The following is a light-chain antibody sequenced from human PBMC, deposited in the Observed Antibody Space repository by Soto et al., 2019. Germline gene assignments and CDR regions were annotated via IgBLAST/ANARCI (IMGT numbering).Light chain of an antibody. J-gene: IGLJ1*01. CDR3: SSYAGSNNRYV. Sequence: QSVLTQPPSASGSPGHSGTISCTGTSSDVGGYNYVSWYQQHPGKAPKLMIYEVSKRPSGVPDRFSGSKSGNTASLTVSGLQAEDEADYYCSSYAGSNNRYVFGTGTKVTVL. CDR2: EVS. V-gene: IGLV2-8*01. CDR1: SSDVGGYNY.